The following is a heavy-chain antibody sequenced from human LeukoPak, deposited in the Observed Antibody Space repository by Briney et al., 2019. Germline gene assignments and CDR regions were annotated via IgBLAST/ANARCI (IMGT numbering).Heavy chain of an antibody. J-gene: IGHJ2*01. CDR2: IYHSGST. CDR3: ASQGGYCSGGSCYSNLYWYFDL. D-gene: IGHD2-15*01. V-gene: IGHV4-4*02. Sequence: PSGTLSLTCAVSGGSISSSNWWSWVRQPPGKGLEWIGEIYHSGSTNYNPSLKSRVTISVDKSKNQFSLKLSSVTAADTAVYYCASQGGYCSGGSCYSNLYWYFDLRGRGTLVTVSS. CDR1: GGSISSSNW.